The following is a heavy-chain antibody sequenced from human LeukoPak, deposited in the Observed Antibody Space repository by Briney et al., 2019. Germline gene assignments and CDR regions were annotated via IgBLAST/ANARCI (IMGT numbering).Heavy chain of an antibody. J-gene: IGHJ6*02. CDR1: GFTFDDYA. CDR3: AKDLRWFGELSSFGMDV. CDR2: ISWNSGSI. Sequence: GGSLRLSCAASGFTFDDYAMHWVRQAPGKGLEWVSGISWNSGSIGYADSAKGRFTISRDNAKNSLYLQMNSLRAEDTALYYCAKDLRWFGELSSFGMDVWGQGTTVTVSS. V-gene: IGHV3-9*01. D-gene: IGHD3-10*01.